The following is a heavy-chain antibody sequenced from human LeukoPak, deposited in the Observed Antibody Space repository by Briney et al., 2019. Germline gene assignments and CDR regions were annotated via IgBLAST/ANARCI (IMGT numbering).Heavy chain of an antibody. D-gene: IGHD3-22*01. Sequence: PSETLSLTCTVSGGSISSYYWSWIRQHPGKGLEWIGYIYYSGSTYYNPSLKSRVTISVDTSKNQFSLKLSSVTAADTAVYYCARVLRSSGSPDYWGQGTLVTVSS. J-gene: IGHJ4*02. CDR1: GGSISSYY. CDR2: IYYSGST. V-gene: IGHV4-59*06. CDR3: ARVLRSSGSPDY.